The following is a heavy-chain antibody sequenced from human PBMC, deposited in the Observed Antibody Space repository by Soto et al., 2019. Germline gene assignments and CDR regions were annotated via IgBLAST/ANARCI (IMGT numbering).Heavy chain of an antibody. J-gene: IGHJ4*02. D-gene: IGHD5-12*01. CDR2: ISPYNGHT. CDR1: GYTFTNYG. CDR3: ARDHPFIVATMSIDY. V-gene: IGHV1-18*01. Sequence: QVQMAQSGGEVKKLGASLKVSCKAFGYTFTNYGISWVRQAPGQGLEWMGWISPYNGHTNSAQKFQDRMSMTTDTSTATAHMELRSLRTDDTAVYYCARDHPFIVATMSIDYWGQGTLVSVSS.